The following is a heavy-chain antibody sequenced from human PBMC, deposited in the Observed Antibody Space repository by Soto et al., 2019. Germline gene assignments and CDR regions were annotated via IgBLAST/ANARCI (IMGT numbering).Heavy chain of an antibody. D-gene: IGHD6-13*01. CDR1: GGSFSGYY. CDR3: ARAKATAATFRDYYYGMDV. J-gene: IGHJ6*02. CDR2: INHSGST. V-gene: IGHV4-34*01. Sequence: SETLSLTCAVYGGSFSGYYWNWIRQPPGKGLEWIGEINHSGSTDYNPSLKSRVPISVDPSKNQFSLKLTSVTAADTAVYYCARAKATAATFRDYYYGMDVWGQGTTVTVSS.